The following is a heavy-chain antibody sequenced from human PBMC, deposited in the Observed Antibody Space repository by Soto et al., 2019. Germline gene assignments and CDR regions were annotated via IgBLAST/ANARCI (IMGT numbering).Heavy chain of an antibody. J-gene: IGHJ4*02. CDR1: GYTFTSYA. CDR2: INAGNGNT. D-gene: IGHD6-13*01. V-gene: IGHV1-3*01. Sequence: GASVKVSCKASGYTFTSYAMHWVRQAPGQRLEWMGWINAGNGNTKYSQKFQGRVTITRDASASTAYMELSSLRSEDTAVYYCAGSGGSSSCLDYWGQGTLVTVSS. CDR3: AGSGGSSSCLDY.